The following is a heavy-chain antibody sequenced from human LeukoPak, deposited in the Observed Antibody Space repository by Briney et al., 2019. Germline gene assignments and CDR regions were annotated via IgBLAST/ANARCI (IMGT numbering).Heavy chain of an antibody. J-gene: IGHJ5*02. CDR2: INSDESST. CDR1: GFTFSSFW. D-gene: IGHD2-2*03. CDR3: ARDSADWIAYNWFDP. Sequence: GGSLRLSCAASGFTFSSFWMHWVRPAPGKGLVWVSHINSDESSTSYADSVKGRHTISRDNAENTLYLPMNSLRAEDTAVYYCARDSADWIAYNWFDPWGQGTLVTVSS. V-gene: IGHV3-74*01.